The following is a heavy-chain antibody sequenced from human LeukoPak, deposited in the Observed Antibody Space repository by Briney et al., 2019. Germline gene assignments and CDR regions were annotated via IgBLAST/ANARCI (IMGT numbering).Heavy chain of an antibody. J-gene: IGHJ6*02. CDR2: IYYNGNT. CDR3: ARGRSNYYGMDV. V-gene: IGHV4-59*01. Sequence: SETLSFTCSVSDGSINSYYWNWIRRPPGKGLEWIGYIYYNGNTNYSPSLKSRVTMSVDTSKNLFSLKVSSVTAADTAVYYCARGRSNYYGMDVWGQGTTVTVSS. D-gene: IGHD1-26*01. CDR1: DGSINSYY.